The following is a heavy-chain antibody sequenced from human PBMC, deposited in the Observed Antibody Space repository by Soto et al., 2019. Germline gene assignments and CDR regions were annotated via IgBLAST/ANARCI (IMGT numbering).Heavy chain of an antibody. CDR3: ATVSGLSIAVPGAAAGSDFVY. J-gene: IGHJ4*02. CDR1: GFTFSNYA. V-gene: IGHV3-30*03. Sequence: QVQLVESGGGVVQPGRSLRLSCATSGFTFSNYAMHWLRQAPGKGLEWVAIISSDGSNNYYADSVKGRFTISRDNSKDTWYLRTNSLRGDYTAVYYCATVSGLSIAVPGAAAGSDFVYWGKGAIVTVSS. CDR2: ISSDGSNN. D-gene: IGHD6-19*01.